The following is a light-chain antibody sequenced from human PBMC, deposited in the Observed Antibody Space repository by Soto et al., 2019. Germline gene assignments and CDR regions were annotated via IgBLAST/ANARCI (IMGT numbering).Light chain of an antibody. V-gene: IGKV3-15*01. Sequence: ILMTQSPATLSVSPGERATLSCRASQSASNNLAWYQQKPGQAPRLLLYDASTSATGITARFRGSGSGTEFTLTITGLQSEAVAVSYCQQYNYWPPWTFGQGTKVDVK. J-gene: IGKJ1*01. CDR3: QQYNYWPPWT. CDR1: QSASNN. CDR2: DAS.